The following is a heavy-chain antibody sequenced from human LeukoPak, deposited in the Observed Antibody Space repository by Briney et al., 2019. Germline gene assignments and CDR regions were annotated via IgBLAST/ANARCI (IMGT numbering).Heavy chain of an antibody. CDR1: GGTFSSYA. CDR2: IIPIFGTA. J-gene: IGHJ4*02. Sequence: SVKVSCKASGGTFSSYAISWGRQAPGQGLEWMGGIIPIFGTANYAQKFQGRVTITADESTSTAYMELSSLRSEDTAVYYCARDGSYGDYVFEEFYFDYWGQGTLVTVSS. V-gene: IGHV1-69*13. D-gene: IGHD4-17*01. CDR3: ARDGSYGDYVFEEFYFDY.